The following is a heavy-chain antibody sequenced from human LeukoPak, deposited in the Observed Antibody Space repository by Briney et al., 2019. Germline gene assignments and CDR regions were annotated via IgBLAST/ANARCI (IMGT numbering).Heavy chain of an antibody. Sequence: HGESLKISCKGSGYSFTSYWIGWVRQMPGKGLEWMGIIYPGDSDTRYSPSFQGQVTISADKSISTAYLQWSSLKASDTAMYYCARELAARVDDYDAFDIWGQGTMVTVSS. CDR1: GYSFTSYW. V-gene: IGHV5-51*01. J-gene: IGHJ3*02. CDR2: IYPGDSDT. CDR3: ARELAARVDDYDAFDI. D-gene: IGHD6-13*01.